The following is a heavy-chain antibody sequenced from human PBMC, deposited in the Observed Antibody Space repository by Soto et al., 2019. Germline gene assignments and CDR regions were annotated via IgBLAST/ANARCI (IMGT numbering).Heavy chain of an antibody. Sequence: SVKVSCKASGGTFSSYAISWVRQAPGQGLEWMGGIIPIFGTANFAQKFQGRVTITADKSTSTAYMELSSLRSEDTAVYYCARAEPRYYYDSSGYYPDYWGQGTLVTVSS. J-gene: IGHJ4*02. CDR2: IIPIFGTA. V-gene: IGHV1-69*06. CDR1: GGTFSSYA. CDR3: ARAEPRYYYDSSGYYPDY. D-gene: IGHD3-22*01.